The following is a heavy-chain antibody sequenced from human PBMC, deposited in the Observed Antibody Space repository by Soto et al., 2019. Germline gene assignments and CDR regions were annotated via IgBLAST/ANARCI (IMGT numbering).Heavy chain of an antibody. Sequence: QVQLVESGGGVVQPGRSLRLSCAGSGFTFSSYGMHWVRQAPGKGLEWVAVIWYDGSNKYYADSVKGRFTISRDNSKNTLYLQMNSLRAEDTAVYYCARAAYCGGDCYTEPVDYWGQGTLVTVSS. J-gene: IGHJ4*02. V-gene: IGHV3-33*01. CDR1: GFTFSSYG. D-gene: IGHD2-21*02. CDR2: IWYDGSNK. CDR3: ARAAYCGGDCYTEPVDY.